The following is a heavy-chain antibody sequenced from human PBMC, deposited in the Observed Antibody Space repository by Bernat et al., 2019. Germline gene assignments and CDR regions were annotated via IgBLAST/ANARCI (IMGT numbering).Heavy chain of an antibody. J-gene: IGHJ4*02. D-gene: IGHD4-11*01. CDR2: ISSSSSAM. CDR1: GFTFSDYS. Sequence: EVQLVESGGGLVQPGGSLRLSCAASGFTFSDYSMNWVRQAPGKGLEWVSYISSSSSAMYYAESVKGRFTISSDNAKNSLYLHMNSLRDEDTAVYYCARIRGASNYDGWGQGTLVTVSS. V-gene: IGHV3-48*02. CDR3: ARIRGASNYDG.